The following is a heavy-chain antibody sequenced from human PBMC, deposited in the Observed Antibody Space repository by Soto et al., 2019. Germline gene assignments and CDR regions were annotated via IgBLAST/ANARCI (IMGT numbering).Heavy chain of an antibody. CDR3: ARDFLELMHSYCAMDV. CDR2: TYYRSKWYN. Sequence: SQTLSLTCAISGDSFSSNSAAWNWIRQSPSRGLEWLGRTYYRSKWYNDYAVSVKSRITINPDTSKNQFSLQLNSVTPEDTAVYYCARDFLELMHSYCAMDVWCQAQTVNVS. V-gene: IGHV6-1*01. J-gene: IGHJ6*02. CDR1: GDSFSSNSAA. D-gene: IGHD1-1*01.